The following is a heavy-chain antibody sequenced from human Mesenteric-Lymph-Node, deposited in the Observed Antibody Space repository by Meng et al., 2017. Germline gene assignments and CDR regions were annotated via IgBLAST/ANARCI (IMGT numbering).Heavy chain of an antibody. V-gene: IGHV3-30*04. CDR3: ARSSGNYFDY. J-gene: IGHJ4*02. CDR1: GFTFSSYA. Sequence: GESLKISCAASGFTFSSYAMHWVRQAPGKGLEWVAVISYDGSNKYYADSVKGRFTISRDNSKNTLYLQMNSLRAEDTAVYYCARSSGNYFDYWGQGTLVTVSS. CDR2: ISYDGSNK.